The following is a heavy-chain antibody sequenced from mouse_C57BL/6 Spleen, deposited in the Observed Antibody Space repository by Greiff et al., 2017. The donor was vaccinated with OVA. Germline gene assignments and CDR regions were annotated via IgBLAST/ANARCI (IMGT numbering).Heavy chain of an antibody. J-gene: IGHJ3*01. D-gene: IGHD2-1*01. Sequence: VQLQQSGAELVRPWASVKLSCTASGFNIKDDYMHWVKQRPEQGLEWIGWIDPENGDTEYASKFQGKAPIPADTSSNTAYLQLRRLTSEDTAVSYCTAKVCNYWFAYWGQGTLVTVSA. V-gene: IGHV14-4*01. CDR3: TAKVCNYWFAY. CDR2: IDPENGDT. CDR1: GFNIKDDY.